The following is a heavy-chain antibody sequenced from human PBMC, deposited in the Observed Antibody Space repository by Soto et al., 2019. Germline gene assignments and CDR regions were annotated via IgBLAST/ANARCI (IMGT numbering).Heavy chain of an antibody. Sequence: GGSLRLSCAASGFPFSDYYMSWIRHAPGEGLEWISYISSSAYTIYADSVKGRFTISRDNAKSSLFLQMTSLRVEDTAVYYCARNFDSGGYYSDYWGQGTLVTVSS. V-gene: IGHV3-11*06. D-gene: IGHD3-22*01. CDR3: ARNFDSGGYYSDY. CDR1: GFPFSDYY. J-gene: IGHJ4*02. CDR2: ISSSAYT.